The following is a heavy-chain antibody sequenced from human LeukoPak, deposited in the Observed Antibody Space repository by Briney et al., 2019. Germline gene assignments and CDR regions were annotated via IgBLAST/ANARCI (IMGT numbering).Heavy chain of an antibody. CDR1: GYTLTELS. D-gene: IGHD1-26*01. CDR2: FDPEDGET. V-gene: IGHV1-24*01. J-gene: IGHJ4*02. CDR3: ASPAEGSYYSPLDY. Sequence: ASVKVSCKVSGYTLTELSMHWVRQAPGKGLEWMGGFDPEDGETIYAQKFQGRVTITRDTSASTAYMELSSLRSEDTAVYYCASPAEGSYYSPLDYWGQGTLVTVSS.